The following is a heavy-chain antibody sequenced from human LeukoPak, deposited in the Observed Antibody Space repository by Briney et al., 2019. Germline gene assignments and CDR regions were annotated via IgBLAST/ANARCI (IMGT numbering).Heavy chain of an antibody. J-gene: IGHJ4*02. CDR3: AKDKGGIAAAVFDY. CDR1: GFTFDDYA. D-gene: IGHD6-13*01. Sequence: ALRLSCAASGFTFDDYAMHWVRQAPGKGLEWVSGISWNSGSIGYADSVKGRFTISGDNAKNSLYLQMNSLRAEDTALYYCAKDKGGIAAAVFDYWGQGTLVTVSS. CDR2: ISWNSGSI. V-gene: IGHV3-9*01.